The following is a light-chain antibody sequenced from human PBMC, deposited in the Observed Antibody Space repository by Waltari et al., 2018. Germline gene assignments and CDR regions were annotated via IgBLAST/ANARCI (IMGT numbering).Light chain of an antibody. J-gene: IGLJ3*02. Sequence: QSGLTQPPSVSGALGERVSIACSGRPSNLGARYEVPWYQQVPGRAPRLLLSCNTDRPSGVPDRFSGSSSATSASLAITGLQGEDEATYYCQSYDNDLSGWVFGGGTNLTVL. V-gene: IGLV1-40*01. CDR2: CNT. CDR3: QSYDNDLSGWV. CDR1: PSNLGARYE.